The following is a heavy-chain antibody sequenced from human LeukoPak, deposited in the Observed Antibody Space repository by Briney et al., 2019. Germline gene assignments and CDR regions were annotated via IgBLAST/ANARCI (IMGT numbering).Heavy chain of an antibody. CDR2: INPTGGAT. Sequence: ASVKVSCKASGYPFINYYMHWVRQAPGQGLEWMGLINPTGGATSYLQNLQGRVVITRDTSTSTVYMELSGLTYEDTAIHYSPRDYKSAVGFFDYWGQGTLVTVSS. D-gene: IGHD6-13*01. V-gene: IGHV1-46*04. CDR3: PRDYKSAVGFFDY. CDR1: GYPFINYY. J-gene: IGHJ4*02.